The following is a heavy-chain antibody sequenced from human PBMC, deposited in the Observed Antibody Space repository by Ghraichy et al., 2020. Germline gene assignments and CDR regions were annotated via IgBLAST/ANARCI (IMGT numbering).Heavy chain of an antibody. J-gene: IGHJ4*02. CDR3: ASSPVLTRGYFCLDF. CDR1: GGSITGYH. D-gene: IGHD4/OR15-4a*01. Sequence: SQTLSLTCTVSGGSITGYHWSWIRQPPGKGLEWIGYVYFSGSTNYNPSLKSRVTISLDTSKNQFSLQLSSVTAADTAVYYCASSPVLTRGYFCLDFWGQGTPVTVSP. CDR2: VYFSGST. V-gene: IGHV4-59*01.